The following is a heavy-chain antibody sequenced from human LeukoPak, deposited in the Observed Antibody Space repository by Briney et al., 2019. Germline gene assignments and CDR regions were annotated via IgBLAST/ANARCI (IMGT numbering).Heavy chain of an antibody. CDR1: GGSFSGYY. Sequence: SETLSLTCAVYGGSFSGYYWSWIRQPPGKGLEWIGEINHSGSTNYNPSLKSRVTISVDTSKNQFSLKLSSVTAADTAVYYCARGIGKLRYFDWLFPYYFDYWGQGTLVTVSS. J-gene: IGHJ4*02. CDR2: INHSGST. D-gene: IGHD3-9*01. V-gene: IGHV4-34*01. CDR3: ARGIGKLRYFDWLFPYYFDY.